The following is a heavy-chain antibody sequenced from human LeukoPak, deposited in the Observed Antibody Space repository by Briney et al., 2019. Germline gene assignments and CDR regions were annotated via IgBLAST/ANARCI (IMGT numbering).Heavy chain of an antibody. CDR2: IYYRGST. Sequence: PSETLSLTCTVSGGSISSSSYYWGWIRQPPGKGLEWVGTIYYRGSTYYNPSLKSRVTISVDTSKNQFSLKLSSVTAADTAVYYCARHKDYYYSYMDVWGKGTTVTISS. CDR1: GGSISSSSYY. CDR3: ARHKDYYYSYMDV. V-gene: IGHV4-39*01. J-gene: IGHJ6*03.